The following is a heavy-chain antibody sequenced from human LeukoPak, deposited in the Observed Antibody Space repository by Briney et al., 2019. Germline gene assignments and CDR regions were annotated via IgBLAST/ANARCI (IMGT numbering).Heavy chain of an antibody. D-gene: IGHD4-11*01. CDR1: SYSISSGYY. J-gene: IGHJ6*03. Sequence: PAETLSLTCAVSSYSISSGYYWGWIRQPPGKGLEWIGSIYHSGSTYYNPSLKSRVTISVDTSKNQFSLKLSSVTAADTAVYYCARLTVLPYYMDVWGKGTTVTVSS. CDR3: ARLTVLPYYMDV. CDR2: IYHSGST. V-gene: IGHV4-38-2*01.